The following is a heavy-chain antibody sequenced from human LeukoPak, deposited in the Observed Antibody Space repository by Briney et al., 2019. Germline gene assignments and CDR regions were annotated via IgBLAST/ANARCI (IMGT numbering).Heavy chain of an antibody. CDR1: GFTFSSYA. Sequence: GSLRLSCAVSGFTFSSYAMSWVRQAPGKGLEWVSAISNNGGYTYYADSVQGRFTISRDNSKSTLCLQMNSLRAEDTAVYYCAKQLGYCSDGSCYFPYWGQGTLVTVSS. J-gene: IGHJ4*02. D-gene: IGHD2-15*01. CDR3: AKQLGYCSDGSCYFPY. V-gene: IGHV3-23*01. CDR2: ISNNGGYT.